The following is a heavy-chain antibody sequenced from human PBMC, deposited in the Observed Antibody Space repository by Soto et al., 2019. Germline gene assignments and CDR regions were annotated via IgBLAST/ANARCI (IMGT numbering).Heavy chain of an antibody. CDR3: ARSPTYYYDSSGYFCGGGCDMDV. V-gene: IGHV6-1*01. CDR1: GDSVSSNSAA. Sequence: KQSQTLSLTCAISGDSVSSNSAAWNWIRQSPSRGLEWLGRTYYRSKWYNDYAVSVKSRITINPDTSKNQFSLQLNSVTPEDTAVYYCARSPTYYYDSSGYFCGGGCDMDVWGQGTTVTVSS. J-gene: IGHJ6*02. D-gene: IGHD3-22*01. CDR2: TYYRSKWYN.